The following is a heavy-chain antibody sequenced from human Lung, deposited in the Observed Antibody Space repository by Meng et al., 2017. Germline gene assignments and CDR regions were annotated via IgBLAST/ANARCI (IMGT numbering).Heavy chain of an antibody. J-gene: IGHJ2*01. Sequence: QGQLQESGPGLVKPSQTLSLTCTVSGGSIGSSNYYWSWIRQPPGKGLEWSGHIYNSGSTYYNPSLKSRITISVDTSKNQFSLKLSSVTAADTAVYYCARGQKGYFDLWGRGTLVTVSS. V-gene: IGHV4-30-4*01. CDR2: IYNSGST. CDR1: GGSIGSSNYY. CDR3: ARGQKGYFDL.